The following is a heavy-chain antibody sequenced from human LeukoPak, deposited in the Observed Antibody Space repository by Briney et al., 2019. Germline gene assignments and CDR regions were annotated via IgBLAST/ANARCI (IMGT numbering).Heavy chain of an antibody. Sequence: GGSLRLSCAASGFTFSSYDMHWVRQAPGKGLEWVAFIRYDGSNKYYADSVKGRFTISRDNSKNTLYLQMNSLRAEDTAVYYCAKGLGVAGIKDYYYYMDVWGKGTTVTISS. CDR3: AKGLGVAGIKDYYYYMDV. CDR1: GFTFSSYD. V-gene: IGHV3-30*02. D-gene: IGHD6-19*01. J-gene: IGHJ6*03. CDR2: IRYDGSNK.